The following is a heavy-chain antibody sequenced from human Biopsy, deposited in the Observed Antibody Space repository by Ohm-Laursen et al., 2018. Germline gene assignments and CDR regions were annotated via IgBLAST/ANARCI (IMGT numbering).Heavy chain of an antibody. D-gene: IGHD1-1*01. V-gene: IGHV3-23*01. CDR2: ISASDDSK. CDR3: AGDINNWNVNC. J-gene: IGHJ4*02. CDR1: GFTFTNYA. Sequence: LRLSCTASGFTFTNYAMSWVRQAPGKGLEWVSSISASDDSKYYGDSVKGRFTISRDSSTNTLYLQMNGLRADDTAVYYCAGDINNWNVNCWGQGTLVIVSS.